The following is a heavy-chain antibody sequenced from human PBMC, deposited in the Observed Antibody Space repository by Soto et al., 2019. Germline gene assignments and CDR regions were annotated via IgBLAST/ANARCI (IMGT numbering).Heavy chain of an antibody. V-gene: IGHV3-48*01. J-gene: IGHJ4*02. Sequence: EVQLVESGGGLVQPGGSLRLSCAASGFTFSSYSMNWVRQAPGKGLEWVSYISGSSSTIYYADSVKGRFTISRDNAKNSMDLQMSSMRGEITVGYDWARSQRVMICGSFDYLGQGTLVTVSS. CDR1: GFTFSSYS. CDR2: ISGSSSTI. CDR3: ARSQRVMICGSFDY. D-gene: IGHD3-3*01.